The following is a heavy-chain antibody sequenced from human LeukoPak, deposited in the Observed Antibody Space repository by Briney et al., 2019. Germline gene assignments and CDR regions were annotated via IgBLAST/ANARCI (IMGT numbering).Heavy chain of an antibody. CDR1: GFTFSSYG. Sequence: GGSLRLSCAASGFTFSSYGMHWVRQAPGKGLEWVAFIRYDGSNKYYADSVKGRFTISRDNAKNTLYLQMNSLRAEDTAVYYCAKGCLYFRVGSYYYGSGDNWFDPWGQGTLVTVSS. CDR3: AKGCLYFRVGSYYYGSGDNWFDP. CDR2: IRYDGSNK. V-gene: IGHV3-30*02. J-gene: IGHJ5*02. D-gene: IGHD3-10*01.